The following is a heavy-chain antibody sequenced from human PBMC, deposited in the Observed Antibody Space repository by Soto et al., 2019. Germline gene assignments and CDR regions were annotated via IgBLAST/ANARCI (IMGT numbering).Heavy chain of an antibody. CDR2: ISSSSSYI. CDR3: ATSSAVAGTYYYYGMDV. CDR1: GFTFSSYS. D-gene: IGHD6-19*01. Sequence: EVQLVESGGGLVKPGGSLRLSCAASGFTFSSYSMNWVRQAPGKGLEWVSSISSSSSYIYYADSVKGRFTISRDNAKNSLYLQMNSLRAEDTAVYYCATSSAVAGTYYYYGMDVWGQGTTVTVSS. V-gene: IGHV3-21*01. J-gene: IGHJ6*02.